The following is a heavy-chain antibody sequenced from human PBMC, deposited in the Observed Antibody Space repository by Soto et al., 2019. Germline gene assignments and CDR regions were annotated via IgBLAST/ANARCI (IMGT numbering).Heavy chain of an antibody. J-gene: IGHJ4*02. D-gene: IGHD3-10*01. CDR1: GGSISSGDYY. Sequence: PSETLSLTCTVSGGSISSGDYYWSWIRQPPGKGLEWIGYIYYSGSTYYNPSLKSRVTISVDTSNKKFSLKMTSVTAADTAVYYCARYYYGSGSYQDYWGQGNMVTV. CDR2: IYYSGST. V-gene: IGHV4-30-4*01. CDR3: ARYYYGSGSYQDY.